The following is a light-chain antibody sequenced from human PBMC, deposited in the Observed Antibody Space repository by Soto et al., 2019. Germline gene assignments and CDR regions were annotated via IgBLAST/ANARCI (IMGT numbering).Light chain of an antibody. CDR2: EDN. J-gene: IGLJ3*02. V-gene: IGLV6-57*03. CDR3: QSFDTNNYWV. CDR1: SGNIASNY. Sequence: NFMLTQPHSVSESPGKTVTISCTRSSGNIASNYVQWYQQRPGSAPSTVIYEDNQRPSGVPDRFSGSIDSSSNSASLTISGLKTEDEADYYCQSFDTNNYWVFGGWTKLTVL.